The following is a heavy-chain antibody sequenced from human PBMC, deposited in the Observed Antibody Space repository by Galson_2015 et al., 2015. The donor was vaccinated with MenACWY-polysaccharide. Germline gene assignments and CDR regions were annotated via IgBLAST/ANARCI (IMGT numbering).Heavy chain of an antibody. Sequence: SLRLSCAASGFTFSNFAMHWVRQAPGKGLEWVAVICQDGSNKYYADSVKGRFTISRDNSKNTVYLQMNSLRAEDTAVYYCPRDAGSGPWNFEHWGQGALVTVSS. CDR3: PRDAGSGPWNFEH. D-gene: IGHD3-10*01. CDR1: GFTFSNFA. J-gene: IGHJ1*01. V-gene: IGHV3-33*01. CDR2: ICQDGSNK.